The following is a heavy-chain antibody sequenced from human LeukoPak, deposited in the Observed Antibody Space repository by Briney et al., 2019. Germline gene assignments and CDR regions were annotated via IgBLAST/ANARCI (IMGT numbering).Heavy chain of an antibody. V-gene: IGHV3-21*01. CDR1: GFTFSVYT. CDR2: ISSSSSDI. CDR3: ARNLNDYGDYVFDY. D-gene: IGHD4-17*01. Sequence: GGSLRLSCTASGFTFSVYTVTWVRQAPGKGLELVSSISSSSSDIYYADSVKGRFTISRDNAENSLYLQMNSLRAEDTAVYYCARNLNDYGDYVFDYWGQGTLVTVST. J-gene: IGHJ4*02.